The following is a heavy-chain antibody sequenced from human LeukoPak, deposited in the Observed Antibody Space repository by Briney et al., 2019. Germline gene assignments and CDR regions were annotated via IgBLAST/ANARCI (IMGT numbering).Heavy chain of an antibody. CDR2: ISDGGST. D-gene: IGHD2-15*01. CDR3: VRHCCSAPSKRTFDI. V-gene: IGHV4-39*01. J-gene: IGHJ3*02. CDR1: GGSIWSSDYY. Sequence: SETRSLTCTVSGGSIWSSDYYWGCIRHFPGKGLEWIGTISDGGSTYYNPSLKSRVIISVDTSKNQFSLKLSSVTAADTAVYYCVRHCCSAPSKRTFDIWGQGTLVTVSS.